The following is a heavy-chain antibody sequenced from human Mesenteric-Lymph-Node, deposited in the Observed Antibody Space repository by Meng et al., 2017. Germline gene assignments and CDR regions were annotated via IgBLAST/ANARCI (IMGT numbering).Heavy chain of an antibody. J-gene: IGHJ4*02. CDR3: ARGDSSGYYVT. Sequence: EGQWLVVGGGVGRPGGFLRLACADSGFTFDDYGMSWVRQAPGKGLEWVSGINWNGGSTGYADSVKGRFTIPRDNAKNTLYLQMNSLRAEDTAVYYCARGDSSGYYVTWGQGTLVTVSS. CDR1: GFTFDDYG. V-gene: IGHV3-20*04. CDR2: INWNGGST. D-gene: IGHD3-22*01.